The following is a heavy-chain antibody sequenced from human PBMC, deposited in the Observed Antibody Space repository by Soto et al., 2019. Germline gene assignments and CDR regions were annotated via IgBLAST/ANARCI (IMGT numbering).Heavy chain of an antibody. CDR3: ARGIRRWLHLLGY. V-gene: IGHV4-34*01. Sequence: QVQLQQWGAGLLKPSETLSLTCAVYGGSFSGYYWSWIRQPPGKGLEWIGEINHSGSTNYNPSLKSRVTISVDTSKNQFSLKLSSVTAADTAVYYCARGIRRWLHLLGYWGQGTLVTVSS. D-gene: IGHD5-12*01. CDR1: GGSFSGYY. J-gene: IGHJ4*02. CDR2: INHSGST.